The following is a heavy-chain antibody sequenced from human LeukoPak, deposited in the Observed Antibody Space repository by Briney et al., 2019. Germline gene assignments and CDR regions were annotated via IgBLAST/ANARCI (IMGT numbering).Heavy chain of an antibody. V-gene: IGHV4-31*03. CDR1: GASISSGGFY. CDR2: NSYSGSN. J-gene: IGHJ5*02. D-gene: IGHD3-16*01. CDR3: ARTVMITFGGVNWFDP. Sequence: SETLSLTCTVSGASISSGGFYWSWIRQLPGKGLEGVGHNSYSGSNYYNPSLESRVAISVDTSKTHFSLKLSSVTAADTAVYYCARTVMITFGGVNWFDPWGQGSLVTVSS.